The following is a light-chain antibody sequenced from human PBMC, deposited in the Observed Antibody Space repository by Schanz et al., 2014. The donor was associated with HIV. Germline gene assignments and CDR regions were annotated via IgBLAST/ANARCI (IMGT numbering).Light chain of an antibody. Sequence: VLTQSPATLSVSPGERATLSCRASQSVRSNLAWYQQKPGQAPRLLIYGASSRATGIPDRFSGSGSGTDFTLTISRLEPEDFAVYYCQYFGNSGGTFGGGTKVGIK. CDR3: QYFGNSGGT. CDR2: GAS. CDR1: QSVRSN. V-gene: IGKV3-20*01. J-gene: IGKJ4*01.